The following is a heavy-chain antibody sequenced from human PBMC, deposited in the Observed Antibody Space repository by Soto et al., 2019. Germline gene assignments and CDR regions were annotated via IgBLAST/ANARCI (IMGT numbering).Heavy chain of an antibody. CDR1: GFSLSTSGVG. D-gene: IGHD3-22*01. J-gene: IGHJ5*02. Sequence: GSGPTLVNPTQPLTLTCTFSGFSLSTSGVGVGWIRQPPGKALEWLALIYWDDDKRYSPSLKSRLTITKDTSKNQVVLTMTNMDPVDTATYYCAHSLIGYYYDSSGSNWFDPWGQGTLVTAPQ. CDR3: AHSLIGYYYDSSGSNWFDP. CDR2: IYWDDDK. V-gene: IGHV2-5*02.